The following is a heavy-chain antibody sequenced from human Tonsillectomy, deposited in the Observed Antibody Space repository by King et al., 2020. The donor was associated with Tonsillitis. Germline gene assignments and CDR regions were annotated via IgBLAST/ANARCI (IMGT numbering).Heavy chain of an antibody. J-gene: IGHJ4*02. Sequence: VQLVASGGGLVKPGGSLRLSCAASGFTFSSYGMTWVRQAPGKGLEWVSSISSSSSYRYYADSVKVRFTISRDNAKNSVYLQMNSLRVEDTAVYYCARAPSPYGSGHFDYWGQGTLVTVSS. CDR1: GFTFSSYG. CDR3: ARAPSPYGSGHFDY. D-gene: IGHD3-10*01. V-gene: IGHV3-21*01. CDR2: ISSSSSYR.